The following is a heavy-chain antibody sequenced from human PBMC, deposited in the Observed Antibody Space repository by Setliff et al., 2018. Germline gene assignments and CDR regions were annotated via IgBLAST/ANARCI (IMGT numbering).Heavy chain of an antibody. CDR3: AREGVDTRSSTDYRYYMDV. D-gene: IGHD5-18*01. V-gene: IGHV1-69*05. CDR1: GGTFSNYG. J-gene: IGHJ6*03. CDR2: TIPLFGTT. Sequence: SVKVSCKASGGTFSNYGVSWVRQAPGQGLEWKGGTIPLFGTTDYAQKFHGRVTIITDESTSTAYMELSSLTSDDTAVYYCAREGVDTRSSTDYRYYMDVWGQGTTVTVSS.